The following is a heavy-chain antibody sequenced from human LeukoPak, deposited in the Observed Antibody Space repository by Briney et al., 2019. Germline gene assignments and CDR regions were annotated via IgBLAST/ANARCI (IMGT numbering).Heavy chain of an antibody. CDR3: ARGPNYGDRVDYFDY. CDR1: GFIFRNHW. CDR2: IKQDGNER. D-gene: IGHD4-17*01. J-gene: IGHJ4*02. V-gene: IGHV3-7*01. Sequence: PGGSLRLSCAASGFIFRNHWMSWVRQVPGRGLEWVAHIKQDGNERHCVDSVEGRFTLSRDDSKNSLYLQMNSLRVDDSAVYYCARGPNYGDRVDYFDYWGQGTLVTVSS.